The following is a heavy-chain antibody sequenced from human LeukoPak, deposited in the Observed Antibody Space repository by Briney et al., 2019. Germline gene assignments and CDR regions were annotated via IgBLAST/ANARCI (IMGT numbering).Heavy chain of an antibody. D-gene: IGHD1-7*01. V-gene: IGHV3-48*02. CDR3: ARSRYNWNYGGY. J-gene: IGHJ4*02. CDR1: GFTFSSYS. CDR2: ISSSSTI. Sequence: GGSLRLSCAASGFTFSSYSMNWVRQAPGKGLEWVSYISSSSTIYYADSVKGRFTISRDNAKNSLYLQMNSLRDEDAAVYYCARSRYNWNYGGYWGQGTLVTVSS.